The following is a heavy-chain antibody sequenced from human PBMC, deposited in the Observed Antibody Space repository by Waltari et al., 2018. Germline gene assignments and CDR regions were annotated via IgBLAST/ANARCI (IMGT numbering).Heavy chain of an antibody. CDR3: ASDPGIANVMDG. CDR1: GFTVSSNY. V-gene: IGHV3-53*01. D-gene: IGHD2-21*01. Sequence: EVQLAESGGGLIQPGGSLRLSCAASGFTVSSNYMSWVRQAPGKGWEWVYIIKGGGITSSSDSVKCRFTLSTDTSRPTLYLQMNSLRAEDTAFYYWASDPGIANVMDGWGQGTTVTVSS. CDR2: IKGGGIT. J-gene: IGHJ6*02.